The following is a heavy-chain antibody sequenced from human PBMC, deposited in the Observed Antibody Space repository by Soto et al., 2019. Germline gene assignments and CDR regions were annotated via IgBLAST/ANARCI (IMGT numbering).Heavy chain of an antibody. D-gene: IGHD1-26*01. Sequence: PGGSLRLSCAASGFTFSNYGMHWVRQAPGKGLEWVAVISYEGSNKYYADSVKGRFTISRDNSKNTLYLQMNSLRAEDTAVYYCAKDLGSGSYLFDAFDIWGQGTMVTVSS. CDR1: GFTFSNYG. V-gene: IGHV3-30*18. CDR3: AKDLGSGSYLFDAFDI. J-gene: IGHJ3*02. CDR2: ISYEGSNK.